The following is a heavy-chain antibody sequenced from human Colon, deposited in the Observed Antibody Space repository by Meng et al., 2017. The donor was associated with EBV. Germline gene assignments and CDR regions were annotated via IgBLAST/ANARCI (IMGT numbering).Heavy chain of an antibody. D-gene: IGHD3-10*02. CDR1: GFSLTAYGEG. J-gene: IGHJ4*02. V-gene: IGHV2-5*02. CDR3: AHRAAVSRGMFLDY. CDR2: IYWDDDK. Sequence: QITLEESGPTLVKPTQTLRLTCNFSGFSLTAYGEGVGWVRQPPGGALEWLALIYWDDDKRYYPSLMSRLTIYKDSSLNQVVLAMTNMDPVDTGTYYCAHRAAVSRGMFLDYWGQGTLVTVSS.